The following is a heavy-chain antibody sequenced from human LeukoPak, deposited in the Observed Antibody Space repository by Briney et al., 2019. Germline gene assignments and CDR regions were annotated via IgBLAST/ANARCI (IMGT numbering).Heavy chain of an antibody. CDR2: TVSEIDGGTT. Sequence: KSGGSLRLSCSASGFTFNYAWMMWVRQGPGKGLEWGVQTVSEIDGGTTDYAAPVKGRFTISTDDSKSTLYLQMNSLKIEDTAVYYCTTDEDWNYARKDVWGQGATVIVSS. V-gene: IGHV3-15*04. CDR1: GFTFNYAW. D-gene: IGHD1-7*01. CDR3: TTDEDWNYARKDV. J-gene: IGHJ6*02.